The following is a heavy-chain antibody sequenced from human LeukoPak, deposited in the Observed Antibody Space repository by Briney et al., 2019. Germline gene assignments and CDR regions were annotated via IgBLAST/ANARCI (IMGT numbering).Heavy chain of an antibody. V-gene: IGHV3-23*01. CDR1: GFAFSSYA. D-gene: IGHD3-22*01. J-gene: IGHJ4*02. CDR3: ATIYDSSGYNDY. Sequence: PGGSLRLSCAASGFAFSSYAMSWVRQAPGKGLEWVSAISGSGGSTYYADSVKGRFTISRDNSKNTLYLQMNSLRAEDTAVYYCATIYDSSGYNDYWGQGTLVTVSS. CDR2: ISGSGGST.